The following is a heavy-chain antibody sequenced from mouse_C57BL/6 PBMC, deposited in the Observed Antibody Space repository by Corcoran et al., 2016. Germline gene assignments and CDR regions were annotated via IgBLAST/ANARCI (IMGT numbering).Heavy chain of an antibody. CDR2: IYPRSGNT. D-gene: IGHD1-1*01. Sequence: QVQLQQSGAELARPGASVKLSCKASGYTFTSYGISWVKQRTGQGLEWIGEIYPRSGNTYYNEKFKGKATLTADKSSSTAYMELRSLTSEDSAVYFCAIRKGLTAVATGDYWGQGTTLTVSS. CDR1: GYTFTSYG. V-gene: IGHV1-81*01. J-gene: IGHJ2*01. CDR3: AIRKGLTAVATGDY.